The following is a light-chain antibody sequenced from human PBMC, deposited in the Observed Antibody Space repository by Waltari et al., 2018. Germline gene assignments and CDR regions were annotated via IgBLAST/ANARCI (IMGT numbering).Light chain of an antibody. V-gene: IGLV3-21*02. CDR3: QVWDINNDQVV. CDR2: DDT. Sequence: YVVTQPTSVSVAPGQTARITCGGNDIRSQSVHWYQQKPGQAPLLIVYDDTDRPSGIPERFSGSNAGNAATLTISSVEAGDEADYDCQVWDINNDQVVFGGGTKVTVL. J-gene: IGLJ2*01. CDR1: DIRSQS.